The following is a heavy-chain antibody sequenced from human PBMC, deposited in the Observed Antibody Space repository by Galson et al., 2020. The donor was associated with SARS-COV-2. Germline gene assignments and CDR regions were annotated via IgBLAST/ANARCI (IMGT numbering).Heavy chain of an antibody. CDR3: ASPSGMVAGYYYYMDV. CDR1: GGTFSSYA. Sequence: SVTVSCKASGGTFSSYAISWVRQAPGQRLAWMGGIIPILGIANYAQKFQGRVTITADKSTSTAYMELSSLRSEDTAVYYCASPSGMVAGYYYYMDVWGKGTTVTVSS. D-gene: IGHD2-15*01. CDR2: IIPILGIA. J-gene: IGHJ6*03. V-gene: IGHV1-69*10.